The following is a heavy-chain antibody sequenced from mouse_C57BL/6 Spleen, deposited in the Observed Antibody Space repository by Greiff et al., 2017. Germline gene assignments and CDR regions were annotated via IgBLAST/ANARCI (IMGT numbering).Heavy chain of an antibody. CDR2: IEPENGDT. D-gene: IGHD1-1*01. J-gene: IGHJ4*01. V-gene: IGHV14-4*01. CDR1: GFNIKDDY. Sequence: VQLKQSGAELVRPGASVKLSCTASGFNIKDDYMHWVKQRPEQGLEWIGWIEPENGDTEYASKFQGKATITADTSSNTAYLHLSSLTSEDTAVYYCTDGSSLYYYAMDYWGQGTSVTVSS. CDR3: TDGSSLYYYAMDY.